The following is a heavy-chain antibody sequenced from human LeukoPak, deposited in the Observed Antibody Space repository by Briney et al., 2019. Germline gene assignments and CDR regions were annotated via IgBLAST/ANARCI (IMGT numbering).Heavy chain of an antibody. J-gene: IGHJ4*02. CDR2: IYTSGST. CDR3: ARYSYGTLIDY. D-gene: IGHD5-18*01. CDR1: GVSINNYY. V-gene: IGHV4-4*07. Sequence: SETLSLTCTVSGVSINNYYWSWIRQPAGKGLEWIGRIYTSGSTNYNPSLKSRVTMSVDTSKNQFSLKLSSVTAADTAVYYCARYSYGTLIDYWGQGTLVTVSS.